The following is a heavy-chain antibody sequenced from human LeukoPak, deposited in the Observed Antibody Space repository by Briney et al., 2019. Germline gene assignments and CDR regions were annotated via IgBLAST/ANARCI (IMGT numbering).Heavy chain of an antibody. D-gene: IGHD3-22*01. Sequence: SETLSLTCSVSGGSIFSSYWNWIRQPPGKGLEWIGYIYSNGISNYSPSLRSRGTISIAPSKNQFSLRLTSVTAADTAMYYCARRAYYDSSGYHPTAGYFDLWGRGTLVTV. J-gene: IGHJ2*01. CDR1: GGSIFSSY. V-gene: IGHV4-4*08. CDR3: ARRAYYDSSGYHPTAGYFDL. CDR2: IYSNGIS.